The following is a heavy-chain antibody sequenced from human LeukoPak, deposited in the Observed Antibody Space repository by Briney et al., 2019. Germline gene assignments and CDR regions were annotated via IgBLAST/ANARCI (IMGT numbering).Heavy chain of an antibody. CDR3: ARVGSDWNDVRYNWFDP. Sequence: GGSLRLSCAASGFTFSDYYMSWIRQAPGKGLEWVSYISSSSSYTNYADSVKGRFTISRDNAKNSLYLQMNSLRAEDTAVYYCARVGSDWNDVRYNWFDPWGQGTLVTVSS. CDR2: ISSSSSYT. D-gene: IGHD1-1*01. J-gene: IGHJ5*02. CDR1: GFTFSDYY. V-gene: IGHV3-11*05.